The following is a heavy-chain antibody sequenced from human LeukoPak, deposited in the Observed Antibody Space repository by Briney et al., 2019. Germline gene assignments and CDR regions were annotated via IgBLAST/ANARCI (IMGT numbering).Heavy chain of an antibody. J-gene: IGHJ6*02. CDR1: GFTVSSNY. Sequence: PGGSLRLSCAASGFTVSSNYMSWVRQAPGKGLERVSVIYSGGSTYYADSVKGRFTISRGNSKNTLYLQMNSLRAEDTAVYYCARDQYSSYYGMDVWGQGTTVTVSS. V-gene: IGHV3-53*01. D-gene: IGHD5-18*01. CDR2: IYSGGST. CDR3: ARDQYSSYYGMDV.